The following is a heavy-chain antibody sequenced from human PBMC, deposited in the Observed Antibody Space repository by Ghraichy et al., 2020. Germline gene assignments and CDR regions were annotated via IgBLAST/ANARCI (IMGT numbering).Heavy chain of an antibody. D-gene: IGHD1-1*01. CDR3: ATVGPNWNRLFDY. Sequence: ASVKVSCKVSGYTLTELSMHWVRQAPGKGLEWMGGFDPEDGETIYAQKFQGRVTMTEDRSTDTAYMELSSLRSEDTAVYYCATVGPNWNRLFDYWGQGTLVTVSS. CDR1: GYTLTELS. J-gene: IGHJ4*02. V-gene: IGHV1-24*01. CDR2: FDPEDGET.